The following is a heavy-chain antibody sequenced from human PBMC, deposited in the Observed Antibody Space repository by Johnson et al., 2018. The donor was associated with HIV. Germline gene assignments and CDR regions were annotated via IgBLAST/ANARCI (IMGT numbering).Heavy chain of an antibody. V-gene: IGHV3-48*01. J-gene: IGHJ3*02. CDR2: ISSGGGTI. CDR1: GFPFSTYA. D-gene: IGHD3-22*01. CDR3: AKASHYDSSGNPSDAFDI. Sequence: EVQLVESGGGVVQTGRSLRLSCAASGFPFSTYAMHWVRQSPGKGLEWVSYISSGGGTIYYADSVKGRFTISRDNSKNTLYLQMKTLRAEDTAVYYCAKASHYDSSGNPSDAFDIWGQGTMVTVSS.